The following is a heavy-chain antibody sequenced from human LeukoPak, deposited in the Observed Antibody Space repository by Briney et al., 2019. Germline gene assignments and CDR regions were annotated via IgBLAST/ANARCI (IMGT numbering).Heavy chain of an antibody. Sequence: SETLSLTCTVSGGSISSYYWSWIRQPPGKGLECIGYIYYTGSTNYNPSLKSRVTISVDTSKNQFSLKLSSVTAADTAVYYCARGSITAAGILDSWGQGTLVTVSS. V-gene: IGHV4-59*01. J-gene: IGHJ4*02. CDR3: ARGSITAAGILDS. D-gene: IGHD6-13*01. CDR2: IYYTGST. CDR1: GGSISSYY.